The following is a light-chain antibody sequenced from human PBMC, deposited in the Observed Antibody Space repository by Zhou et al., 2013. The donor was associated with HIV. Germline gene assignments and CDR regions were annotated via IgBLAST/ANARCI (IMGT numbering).Light chain of an antibody. CDR1: QSISSW. Sequence: DIQMTQSPSTLSASVGDRVTITCRASQSISSWLAWYQQKPGKAPKLLIYDASNLETGVPSRFSGSGSGADFTFTISSLQPEDIATYYCLQYDSLPYTFGQGTKLEIK. V-gene: IGKV1-33*01. CDR2: DAS. J-gene: IGKJ2*01. CDR3: LQYDSLPYT.